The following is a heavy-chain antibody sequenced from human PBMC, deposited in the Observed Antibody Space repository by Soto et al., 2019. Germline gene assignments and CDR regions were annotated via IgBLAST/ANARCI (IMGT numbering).Heavy chain of an antibody. Sequence: QVQLQESGPGLVKPSETLSLTCTVSGGSISSYYWSWIRQPPGKGLEWIGYIYYSGSTNYNPSLKSRVTISVDTSKNQVALKLSSVTAADTAVYYCARSYSDYGDYVPAFDIWGQGTMVTVSS. V-gene: IGHV4-59*01. CDR3: ARSYSDYGDYVPAFDI. J-gene: IGHJ3*02. CDR2: IYYSGST. CDR1: GGSISSYY. D-gene: IGHD4-17*01.